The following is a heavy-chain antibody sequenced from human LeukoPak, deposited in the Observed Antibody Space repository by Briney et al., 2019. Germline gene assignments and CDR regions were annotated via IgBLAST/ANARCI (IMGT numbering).Heavy chain of an antibody. CDR1: GYSISSGYY. J-gene: IGHJ6*03. V-gene: IGHV4-38-2*02. CDR2: IYRSGST. Sequence: SETLSLTCTVSGYSISSGYYWGWIRQPPGKGLEGIGTIYRSGSTYSTPSLRGRVTISVDTSKNQFSLKMSSVTAADTAVYYCARTGAGYYYYYMDVWGKGTTVTVSS. D-gene: IGHD1-26*01. CDR3: ARTGAGYYYYYMDV.